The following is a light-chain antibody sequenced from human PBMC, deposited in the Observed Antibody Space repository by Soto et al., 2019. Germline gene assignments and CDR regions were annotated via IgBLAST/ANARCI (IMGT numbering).Light chain of an antibody. J-gene: IGLJ1*01. CDR2: RNN. Sequence: QSVLTQPPSASGTPGQRVTISCSGSSSNIGTNTVNWYRHLPGTAPQLLIYRNNERPSGVPDRFSGSKSGTSASLAISGLQSEDEADYYCAAWDDSLNGYVFGTGTKLTVL. CDR3: AAWDDSLNGYV. CDR1: SSNIGTNT. V-gene: IGLV1-44*01.